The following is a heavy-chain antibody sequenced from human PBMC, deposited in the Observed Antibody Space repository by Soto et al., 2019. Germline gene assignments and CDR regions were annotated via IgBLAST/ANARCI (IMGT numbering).Heavy chain of an antibody. J-gene: IGHJ3*02. CDR3: ARDLDYNGKSEDLHM. D-gene: IGHD4-4*01. CDR2: IYPRDSNT. Sequence: GESLKISCQGSGYRFTNYWVAWVRQMPGKGLEWMGIIYPRDSNTRYSPSFQGQVTISADKSISTAYLQWSSLKASDTAIYYCARDLDYNGKSEDLHMWGQGTMVTVSS. CDR1: GYRFTNYW. V-gene: IGHV5-51*01.